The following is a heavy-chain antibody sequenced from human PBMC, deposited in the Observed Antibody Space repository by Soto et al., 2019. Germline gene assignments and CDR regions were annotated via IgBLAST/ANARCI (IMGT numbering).Heavy chain of an antibody. D-gene: IGHD6-13*01. V-gene: IGHV1-18*01. J-gene: IGHJ5*02. CDR1: GYSFTSYG. Sequence: ASVKVSCKASGYSFTSYGITWVRQAPGQGLEWMGWINTYNGNTNYAQKLQGRVTMTTDTSTSTAYMELRSLRSDVTAVYYCAREPAAGDWFDPWGQGTLVTVSS. CDR3: AREPAAGDWFDP. CDR2: INTYNGNT.